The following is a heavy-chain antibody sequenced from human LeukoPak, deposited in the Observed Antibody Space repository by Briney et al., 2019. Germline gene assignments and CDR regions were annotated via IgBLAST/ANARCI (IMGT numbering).Heavy chain of an antibody. CDR1: GFTFDDYG. D-gene: IGHD3-10*01. CDR2: INWNGGST. Sequence: GGSLRLSCAASGFTFDDYGMSWVRQAPGKGLEWVSGINWNGGSTGYADSVKGRFTISRDNAKNTLYLQMNSLRAEDTAVYYCARPPLRGVNSWFDPWGQGTLVTVSS. J-gene: IGHJ5*02. V-gene: IGHV3-20*04. CDR3: ARPPLRGVNSWFDP.